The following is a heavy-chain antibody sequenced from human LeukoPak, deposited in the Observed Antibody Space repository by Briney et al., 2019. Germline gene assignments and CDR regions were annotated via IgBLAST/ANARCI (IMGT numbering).Heavy chain of an antibody. J-gene: IGHJ4*02. CDR3: AREDQLDY. CDR1: GFTFSNYP. CDR2: ISSSSSYI. V-gene: IGHV3-21*01. Sequence: MAGGSLRLSCAASGFTFSNYPLHWVRQAPGKGLEWVSSISSSSSYIYYADSVKGRFTISRDNAKNSLYLQMNSLRAEDTAVYYCAREDQLDYWGQGTLVTVSS. D-gene: IGHD2-2*01.